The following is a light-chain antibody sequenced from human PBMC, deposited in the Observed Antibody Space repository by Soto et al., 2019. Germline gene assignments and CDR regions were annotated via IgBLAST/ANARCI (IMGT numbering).Light chain of an antibody. CDR2: WAS. Sequence: DIVMTQSPDSLAVSLGERATINCKSSQSVLHSSNNKNYLAWYQQKPGQPPKLLIYWASTRESGVPDRFSGSGSGTDFTLTISSLQAEDVAVYYCQQYYSTPYTFGHGTKLEIK. J-gene: IGKJ2*01. CDR3: QQYYSTPYT. V-gene: IGKV4-1*01. CDR1: QSVLHSSNNKNY.